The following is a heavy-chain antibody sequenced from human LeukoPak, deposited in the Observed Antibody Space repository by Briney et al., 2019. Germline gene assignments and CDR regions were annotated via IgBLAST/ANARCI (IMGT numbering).Heavy chain of an antibody. Sequence: SCKASGYTFTSYAMHWVRQAPGKGLEWVAVISYDGSNKYYADSVKGRFTISRDNSKNTLYLQMNSLRAEDTAVYYCARDYAPRPSRGYCSSTSCYHFDYWGQGTLVTVSS. V-gene: IGHV3-30-3*01. CDR3: ARDYAPRPSRGYCSSTSCYHFDY. CDR1: GYTFTSYA. D-gene: IGHD2-2*01. CDR2: ISYDGSNK. J-gene: IGHJ4*02.